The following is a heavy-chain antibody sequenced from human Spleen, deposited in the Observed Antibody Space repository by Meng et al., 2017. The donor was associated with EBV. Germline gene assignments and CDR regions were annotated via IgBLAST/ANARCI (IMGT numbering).Heavy chain of an antibody. CDR1: GNRFIDYS. CDR3: ARELYTTIVADL. D-gene: IGHD1-1*01. V-gene: IGHV1-2*06. CDR2: INPMSGAA. J-gene: IGHJ5*02. Sequence: QVHLVQCGGGVNQPGASVNACFKACGNRFIDYSVHWVRQAPGQGIEWMGRINPMSGAAGSTQKFQGRLTSTRDTYINTAYLELSGLTRDDTAVYYCARELYTTIVADLWGQGTLVTVSS.